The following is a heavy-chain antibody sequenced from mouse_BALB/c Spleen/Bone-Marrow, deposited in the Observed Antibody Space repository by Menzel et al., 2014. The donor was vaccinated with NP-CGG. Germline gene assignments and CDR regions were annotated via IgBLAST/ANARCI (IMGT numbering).Heavy chain of an antibody. V-gene: IGHV1S56*01. CDR1: GYTFTSYY. D-gene: IGHD3-1*01. J-gene: IGHJ4*01. Sequence: VQLQQSGPELVEPGASVRISCKASGYTFTSYYIHWVKQRPGQGLEWIGWIYPGNVNTKYNEKFKGKATLTADKSSSTAYMQLSSLTSEDSAVYFCARQGSSGFYAMDYWGQGTPVTVSS. CDR2: IYPGNVNT. CDR3: ARQGSSGFYAMDY.